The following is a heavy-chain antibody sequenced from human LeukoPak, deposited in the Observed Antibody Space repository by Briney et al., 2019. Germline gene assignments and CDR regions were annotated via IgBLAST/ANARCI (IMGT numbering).Heavy chain of an antibody. CDR1: GYTLTELS. J-gene: IGHJ5*02. CDR2: FDPEDGET. D-gene: IGHD3-22*01. Sequence: ASVKFSCKVSGYTLTELSMHWVRQAPGKGLEWMGGFDPEDGETIYAQKFQGRVTMTEDTSTDTAYMELSSLRSEDTAVYYCATVAPYYYDSSGYYPWGQGTLVTVSS. V-gene: IGHV1-24*01. CDR3: ATVAPYYYDSSGYYP.